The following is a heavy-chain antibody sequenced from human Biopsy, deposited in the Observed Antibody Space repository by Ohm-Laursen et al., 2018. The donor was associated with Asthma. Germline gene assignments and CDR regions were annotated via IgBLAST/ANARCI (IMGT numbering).Heavy chain of an antibody. J-gene: IGHJ4*02. CDR3: ARAQDYYDSRGYYRSFDY. CDR1: GGSFSSSSYY. Sequence: TLSLTCSVSGGSFSSSSYYWTWIRQHPGKGLEWIGFIYYSGSTYYNPSLKSRVSISIDTSKNQFSLKLSSVTAADTAVYYCARAQDYYDSRGYYRSFDYWGQGTLVTVSS. D-gene: IGHD3-22*01. CDR2: IYYSGST. V-gene: IGHV4-31*03.